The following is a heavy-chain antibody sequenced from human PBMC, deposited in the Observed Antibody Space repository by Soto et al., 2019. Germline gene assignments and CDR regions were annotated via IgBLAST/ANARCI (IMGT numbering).Heavy chain of an antibody. CDR3: ARDVTIFGVVIENWFDP. J-gene: IGHJ5*02. CDR2: INSDGSST. Sequence: PGGSLRLSCAASGFTFSSYWMNWIRHAPGKGLVWVSRINSDGSSTSYADSVKGRFTISRDNAKNSLYLQMNSLRAEDTAVYYCARDVTIFGVVIENWFDPWGQGTLVTVSS. V-gene: IGHV3-74*01. D-gene: IGHD3-3*01. CDR1: GFTFSSYW.